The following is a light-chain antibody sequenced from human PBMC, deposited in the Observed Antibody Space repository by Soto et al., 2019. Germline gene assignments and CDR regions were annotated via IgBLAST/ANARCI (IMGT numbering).Light chain of an antibody. CDR3: QQYGSSPRVYT. Sequence: EIVLTQSPGTLSLSPGERATLSCRASQSVSSSYLAWYQQKPGQAPRLLIYGASSRATGIPDRFSGSGYGTDFTLTLSRLGPEDFAVYYCQQYGSSPRVYTFGQGTKLEIK. CDR2: GAS. V-gene: IGKV3-20*01. CDR1: QSVSSSY. J-gene: IGKJ2*01.